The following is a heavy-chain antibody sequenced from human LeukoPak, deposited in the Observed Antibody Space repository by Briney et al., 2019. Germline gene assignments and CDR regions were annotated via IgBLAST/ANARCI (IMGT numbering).Heavy chain of an antibody. V-gene: IGHV1-69*01. CDR1: GGTFSSYA. CDR2: IIPIFGTA. D-gene: IGHD3-3*01. CDR3: ARGTPDYDFWSGYQNWFDP. J-gene: IGHJ5*02. Sequence: ASVKVSCKASGGTFSSYAISWVRQAPGQGLEWMGGIIPIFGTANYAQKFQGRVTITADESTSTAYMELSSLRSEDTAMYYCARGTPDYDFWSGYQNWFDPWGQGTLVTVSS.